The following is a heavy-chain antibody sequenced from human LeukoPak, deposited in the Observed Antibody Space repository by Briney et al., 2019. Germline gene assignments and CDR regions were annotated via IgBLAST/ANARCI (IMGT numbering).Heavy chain of an antibody. CDR2: ISGSGGST. V-gene: IGHV3-23*01. J-gene: IGHJ4*02. Sequence: GGSLRLSCAASGFTFSSYAMSWVRQAPGKGLEWVSAISGSGGSTYYADSVKGRFTISRDNSKNTLYLQMNSLRAEDTALYYCAKGAAMLYDSSGYYGYWGQGTLVTVSS. CDR1: GFTFSSYA. D-gene: IGHD3-22*01. CDR3: AKGAAMLYDSSGYYGY.